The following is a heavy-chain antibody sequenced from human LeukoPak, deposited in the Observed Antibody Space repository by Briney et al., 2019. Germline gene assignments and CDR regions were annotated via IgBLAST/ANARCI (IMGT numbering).Heavy chain of an antibody. D-gene: IGHD1-26*01. J-gene: IGHJ4*02. V-gene: IGHV3-21*01. CDR1: GFTFSSYN. CDR2: ISSSGSYI. CDR3: ATRYLLVGATTALFPDY. Sequence: PGGSLRLSCAASGFTFSSYNMNWVRQASGKGLEWVSSISSSGSYIYCADSVKGRFTISRDNAKNSPFLQMNSLRAEDTAVYYCATRYLLVGATTALFPDYWGQGTLVTVSS.